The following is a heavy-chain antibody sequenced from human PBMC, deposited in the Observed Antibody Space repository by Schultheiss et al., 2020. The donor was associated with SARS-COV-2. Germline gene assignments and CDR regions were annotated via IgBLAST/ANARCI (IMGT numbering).Heavy chain of an antibody. D-gene: IGHD2-2*02. CDR3: ARGCSSTSCYTGGGGDP. CDR2: INPSGGST. J-gene: IGHJ5*02. V-gene: IGHV1-46*01. CDR1: GYTFTSYY. Sequence: ASVKVSCKASGYTFTSYYMHWVRQAPGQGLEWMGIINPSGGSTSYAQKFQSRVTMTRDTSTSTVYMELSSLRSEDTAVYYCARGCSSTSCYTGGGGDPWGQETLVTVSS.